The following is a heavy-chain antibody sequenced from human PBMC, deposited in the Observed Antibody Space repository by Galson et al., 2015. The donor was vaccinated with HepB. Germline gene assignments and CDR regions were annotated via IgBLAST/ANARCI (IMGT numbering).Heavy chain of an antibody. D-gene: IGHD2-2*01. J-gene: IGHJ6*03. V-gene: IGHV3-23*01. Sequence: SLRLSCAASGFTFSSYAMSWVRQAPGKGLEWVSAISGSGGSTYYADSVKGRFTISRDNPKNTLYLQMNSLRAEDTAVYYCAKVDGGAAAIQYYYYYYMDVWGKGTPVTVSS. CDR1: GFTFSSYA. CDR3: AKVDGGAAAIQYYYYYYMDV. CDR2: ISGSGGST.